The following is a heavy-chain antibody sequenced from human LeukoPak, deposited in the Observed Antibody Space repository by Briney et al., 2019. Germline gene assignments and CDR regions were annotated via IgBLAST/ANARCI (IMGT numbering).Heavy chain of an antibody. J-gene: IGHJ6*02. CDR1: GGSFSGYY. D-gene: IGHD6-19*01. CDR3: ARGPKTGYSSGWYWGYYYYGMDV. CDR2: INHSGST. Sequence: PSETLSLTCAVYGGSFSGYYWSWIRQPPGKGLEWIGEINHSGSTNYNPSLKSRVTISVDTSKNQFSLKLSSVTAADTAVYYCARGPKTGYSSGWYWGYYYYGMDVWGQGTTVTVSS. V-gene: IGHV4-34*01.